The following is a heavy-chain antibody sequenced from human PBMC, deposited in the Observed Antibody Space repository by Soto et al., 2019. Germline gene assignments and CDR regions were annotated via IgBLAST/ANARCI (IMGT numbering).Heavy chain of an antibody. V-gene: IGHV1-69*13. CDR3: VSLGSGSYYGWFDP. D-gene: IGHD3-10*01. CDR2: IIPIFGTA. J-gene: IGHJ5*02. Sequence: GASVNVSCKASGGTFISYAISWVRQALGQGLEWMGGIIPIFGTANYAQKFQGRVTITADESTSTAYMELSSLRSEDTAVYYCVSLGSGSYYGWFDPWGQGTLVTVSS. CDR1: GGTFISYA.